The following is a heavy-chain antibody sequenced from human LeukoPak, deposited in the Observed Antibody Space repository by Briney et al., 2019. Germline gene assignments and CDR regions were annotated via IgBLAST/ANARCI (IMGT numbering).Heavy chain of an antibody. V-gene: IGHV4-61*02. CDR1: GGSISSGSYY. D-gene: IGHD2-15*01. CDR3: ARDIVVVVAATYNWFDP. Sequence: SETLSLTCTVSGGSISSGSYYWSWIRQPAGKGLEWIGRIYTSGSTNYNPSLKSRVTISVDTSKNQFSLKMSSVTAADTAVYYCARDIVVVVAATYNWFDPWGQGTLVTVSS. J-gene: IGHJ5*02. CDR2: IYTSGST.